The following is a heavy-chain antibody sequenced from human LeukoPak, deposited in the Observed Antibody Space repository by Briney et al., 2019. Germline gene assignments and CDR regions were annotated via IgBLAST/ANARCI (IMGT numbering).Heavy chain of an antibody. CDR1: GYTFTSYG. J-gene: IGHJ4*02. CDR3: ARTPYYYDSSGYSQEFDY. V-gene: IGHV1-18*01. D-gene: IGHD3-22*01. Sequence: GASVKVSYKASGYTFTSYGISWVRQAPGQGLEWMGWISAYNGNTNYAQKLQGRVTMTTDTSTSTAYMELRSLRSDDTAVYYCARTPYYYDSSGYSQEFDYWGQGTLVTVSS. CDR2: ISAYNGNT.